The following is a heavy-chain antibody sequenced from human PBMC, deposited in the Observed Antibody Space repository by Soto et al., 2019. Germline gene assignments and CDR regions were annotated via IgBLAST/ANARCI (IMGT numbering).Heavy chain of an antibody. J-gene: IGHJ4*02. CDR1: GWSLSDYN. CDR2: VNHSGNT. D-gene: IGHD1-26*01. CDR3: ARDPQGDGRLVCDY. V-gene: IGHV4-34*01. Sequence: QVQLQQWGAGLLKPSETLSLTCAVYGWSLSDYNWSWIRQPPGKGLAWIGEVNHSGNTNYNPSLTSRATIPVHTSKNQFSRKLSSVTAADTAMYYCARDPQGDGRLVCDYWGQGTLVTVSS.